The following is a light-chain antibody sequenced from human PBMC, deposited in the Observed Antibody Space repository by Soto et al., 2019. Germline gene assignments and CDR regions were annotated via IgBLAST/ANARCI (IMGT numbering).Light chain of an antibody. CDR2: DAS. Sequence: DIQMTQSPSTLSASVGDRVTITCRASQSISSWLAWYQQKPGKAPKLLIYDASSLESGVPSRFSGSGSGTEFTLTISSLQPDDFATYYCRQYNSYSAWTFGQGTKVDNK. CDR3: RQYNSYSAWT. CDR1: QSISSW. V-gene: IGKV1-5*01. J-gene: IGKJ1*01.